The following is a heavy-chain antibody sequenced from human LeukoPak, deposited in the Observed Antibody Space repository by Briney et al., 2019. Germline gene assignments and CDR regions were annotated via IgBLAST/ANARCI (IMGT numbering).Heavy chain of an antibody. CDR2: ISGSGGST. D-gene: IGHD3-22*01. J-gene: IGHJ4*02. CDR3: ARGPSYYYDSSGYSPNFDY. Sequence: PGGSLRLSCAAAGFTFSSYAMGWVRQAPGKGLEWVSSISGSGGSTYYADSVKGRFTISRDNSKNTLYLQMNSLRAEDTAVYYCARGPSYYYDSSGYSPNFDYWGQGTLVTVSS. V-gene: IGHV3-23*01. CDR1: GFTFSSYA.